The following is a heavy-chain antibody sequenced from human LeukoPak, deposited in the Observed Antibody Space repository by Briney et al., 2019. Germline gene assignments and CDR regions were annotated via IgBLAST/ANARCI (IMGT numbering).Heavy chain of an antibody. V-gene: IGHV4-34*01. D-gene: IGHD2-2*01. Sequence: PSETLSLTCAVYGGSFSGYYWSWIRQPPGKGLEWMGEINHSGSTNYNPSLKSRVTISVDTSKNQFSLKLSSVTAADTSVYYCARGIVLVPAAKEYFDLWGRGTLVTVSS. CDR3: ARGIVLVPAAKEYFDL. CDR1: GGSFSGYY. J-gene: IGHJ2*01. CDR2: INHSGST.